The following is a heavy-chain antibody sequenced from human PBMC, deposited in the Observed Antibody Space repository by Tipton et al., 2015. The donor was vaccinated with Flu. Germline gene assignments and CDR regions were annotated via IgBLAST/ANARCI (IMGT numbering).Heavy chain of an antibody. CDR3: ARARAPYYYYAMDV. D-gene: IGHD3-10*01. CDR2: IYYSGGT. CDR1: DDSITYYY. Sequence: QLVQSGAEVKPSETLSLTCTVSDDSITYYYWSWIRQPPGQGLEWIGYIYYSGGTNYNPSLQSRLTISVDSSKNQLSLKLTSVTAADTAVYYCARARAPYYYYAMDVWGQGATVTVS. J-gene: IGHJ6*02. V-gene: IGHV4-59*01.